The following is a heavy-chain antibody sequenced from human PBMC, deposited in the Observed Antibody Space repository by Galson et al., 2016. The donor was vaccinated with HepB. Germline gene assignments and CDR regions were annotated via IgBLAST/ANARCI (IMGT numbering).Heavy chain of an antibody. J-gene: IGHJ4*02. Sequence: SVKVSCKASGYTFTSYTMHWVRQAPGQRLEWMGWINAGNGNTKYSQKFQGRVTITRDTSASTAYMELSSLRSEDRAVYYCARVRGSGGSYQVYYFDYWGQGTLVTVSS. CDR3: ARVRGSGGSYQVYYFDY. CDR2: INAGNGNT. CDR1: GYTFTSYT. D-gene: IGHD1-26*01. V-gene: IGHV1-3*01.